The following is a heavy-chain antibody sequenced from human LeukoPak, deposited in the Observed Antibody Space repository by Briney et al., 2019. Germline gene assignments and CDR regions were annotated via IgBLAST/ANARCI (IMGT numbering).Heavy chain of an antibody. D-gene: IGHD3-10*01. J-gene: IGHJ4*02. Sequence: PGGSLGLSCSASGFAFTGHAMHWVRQAPGKGLEYVAGIGGDGFSAFYADSMSDRVTISRDNSKSMVHLQMTSLRGEDTAVYYCVRDVDYYASGSYLGYFDYWGQGTLVSVSS. CDR1: GFAFTGHA. V-gene: IGHV3-64D*06. CDR3: VRDVDYYASGSYLGYFDY. CDR2: IGGDGFSA.